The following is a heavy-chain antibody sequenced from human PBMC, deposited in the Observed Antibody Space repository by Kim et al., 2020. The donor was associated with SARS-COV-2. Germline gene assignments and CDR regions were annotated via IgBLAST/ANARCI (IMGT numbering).Heavy chain of an antibody. Sequence: GGSLRLSCAASGFIFSSYWMSWVRQAPGKGLEWVANIKQDGSEKYYVDSVKGRFTISRDNAKNSLYLQMNSLRAKDTAVYYCARAGYGVFYYYGMDVWGQGTTVTVSS. J-gene: IGHJ6*02. CDR1: GFIFSSYW. CDR2: IKQDGSEK. V-gene: IGHV3-7*03. CDR3: ARAGYGVFYYYGMDV. D-gene: IGHD3-10*01.